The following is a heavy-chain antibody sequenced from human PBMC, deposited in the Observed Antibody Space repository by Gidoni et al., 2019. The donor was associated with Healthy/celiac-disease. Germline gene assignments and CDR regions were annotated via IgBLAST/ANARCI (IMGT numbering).Heavy chain of an antibody. V-gene: IGHV3-30*04. CDR2: ISYDGSNK. CDR3: ARDHHPLYGDYSTYYFDY. CDR1: GFTFSSSA. J-gene: IGHJ4*02. Sequence: QVQLVESGGGVVQPGRSLRLPCAASGFTFSSSAMHWVRQAAGKGLELVAVISYDGSNKYYADSVKGRFTISRDNSKNTLYLQMNSLRAEDTAVYYCARDHHPLYGDYSTYYFDYWGQGTLVTVSS. D-gene: IGHD4-17*01.